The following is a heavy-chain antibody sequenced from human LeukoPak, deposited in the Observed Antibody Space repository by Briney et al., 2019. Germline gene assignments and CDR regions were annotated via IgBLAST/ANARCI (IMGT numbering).Heavy chain of an antibody. CDR1: GGSISSYY. Sequence: SQTLSLTCTVSGGSISSYYWSWIRQPAGKGLEWIGRIYTSGSTNYNTSLKARVPISVDTSKNQFSLKLSSVTAAETAVYYCAREFGSSRWSMPRNWSDPWGQGTLVTVSS. V-gene: IGHV4-4*07. CDR3: AREFGSSRWSMPRNWSDP. CDR2: IYTSGST. J-gene: IGHJ5*02. D-gene: IGHD6-13*01.